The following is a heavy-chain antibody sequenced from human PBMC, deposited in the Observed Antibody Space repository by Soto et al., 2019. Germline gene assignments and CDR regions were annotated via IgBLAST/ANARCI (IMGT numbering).Heavy chain of an antibody. V-gene: IGHV3-30-3*01. D-gene: IGHD1-26*01. CDR2: ISYDGSNK. CDR3: ARDWEYYFDY. J-gene: IGHJ4*02. CDR1: GFTFSSYA. Sequence: QVQLVESGGGVVQHGRSLRLSCAASGFTFSSYAMHWVRQAPGKGLEWVAVISYDGSNKYYADSVKGRFTISRDNSKNTLYLQMNSLRAEDTAVYYCARDWEYYFDYWGQGTLVTVSS.